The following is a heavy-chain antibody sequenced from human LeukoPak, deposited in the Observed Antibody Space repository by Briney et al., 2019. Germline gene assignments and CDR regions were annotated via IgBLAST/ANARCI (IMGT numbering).Heavy chain of an antibody. CDR1: GFTFSSYS. Sequence: GGSLRLSCAASGFTFSSYSMNWVRQAPGKGLEWVSSISSSSSYIYYADSVKGRFTISRDNAKNSLYLQMNSLRAGDTAVYYCARDQMVRAHWYFDLWGRGTLVTVSS. D-gene: IGHD2-8*01. J-gene: IGHJ2*01. CDR2: ISSSSSYI. CDR3: ARDQMVRAHWYFDL. V-gene: IGHV3-21*01.